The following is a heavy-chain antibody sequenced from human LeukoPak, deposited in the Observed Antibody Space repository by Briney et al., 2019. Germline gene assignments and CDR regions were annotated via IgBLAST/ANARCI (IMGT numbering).Heavy chain of an antibody. D-gene: IGHD5-12*01. Sequence: GGSLRLSCAASGFTFSDYYMSWIRQAPGKGLEWVSYISSSSSYTNYADSVKGRFTISRDNAKNSLYLQMNSLRAEDTAVHYCARAHSGYDPSDYWGQGTLVTVSS. CDR1: GFTFSDYY. CDR3: ARAHSGYDPSDY. CDR2: ISSSSSYT. J-gene: IGHJ4*02. V-gene: IGHV3-11*06.